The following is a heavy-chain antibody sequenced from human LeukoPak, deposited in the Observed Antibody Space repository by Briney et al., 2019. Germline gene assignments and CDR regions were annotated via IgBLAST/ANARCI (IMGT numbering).Heavy chain of an antibody. CDR2: IYSGGST. CDR3: AKSPIVVVPAALDY. CDR1: GFTVSSNY. Sequence: GGSLRLSCAASGFTVSSNYMSWVRQAPGKGLEWVSVIYSGGSTYYADSVKGRFTISRDNSKNTLYLQMNSLRAEDTAVYYCAKSPIVVVPAALDYWGQGTLVTVSS. J-gene: IGHJ4*02. D-gene: IGHD2-2*01. V-gene: IGHV3-53*01.